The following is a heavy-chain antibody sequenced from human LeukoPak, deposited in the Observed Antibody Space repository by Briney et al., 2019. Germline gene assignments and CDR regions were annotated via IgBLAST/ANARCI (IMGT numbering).Heavy chain of an antibody. D-gene: IGHD3-3*02. CDR2: INHSGST. V-gene: IGHV4-34*01. Sequence: PSETLALTCAVYGGSFSGYYWSWIRQPPGKGLEWIGEINHSGSTNYNPSLKSRVTISVDTSKNQFSLKLSSVTAADTAVYYCARVLRLAWGPDDAFDIWGQGTMVTVSS. CDR3: ARVLRLAWGPDDAFDI. J-gene: IGHJ3*02. CDR1: GGSFSGYY.